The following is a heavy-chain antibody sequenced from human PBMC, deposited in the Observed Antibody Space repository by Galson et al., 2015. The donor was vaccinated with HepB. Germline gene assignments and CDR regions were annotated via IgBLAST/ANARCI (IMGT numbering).Heavy chain of an antibody. J-gene: IGHJ6*02. V-gene: IGHV1-3*02. Sequence: FTSYAMHWVRQAPGQRLEWMGWSNAGNGNTKYSQEFQGRVTITRDTSASTVYMELSSLRSEDMAVYYCARGAWFGESQNYGMDVWGQGTTVTVSS. CDR1: FTSYA. CDR2: SNAGNGNT. CDR3: ARGAWFGESQNYGMDV. D-gene: IGHD3-10*01.